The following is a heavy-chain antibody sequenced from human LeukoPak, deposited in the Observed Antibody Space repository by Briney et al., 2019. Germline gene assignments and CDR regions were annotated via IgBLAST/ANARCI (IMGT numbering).Heavy chain of an antibody. J-gene: IGHJ5*02. CDR2: INHSGST. D-gene: IGHD6-13*01. V-gene: IGHV4-34*01. CDR3: ARDRWMASQLVLGNWFDP. CDR1: GGSFSGYY. Sequence: SETLSLTCAVYGGSFSGYYWSWIRQPPGKGLEWIGEINHSGSTNYNPSLKSRVTISVDTSKNQFSLKLSSVTAADTAVYYCARDRWMASQLVLGNWFDPWGQGTLVTVSS.